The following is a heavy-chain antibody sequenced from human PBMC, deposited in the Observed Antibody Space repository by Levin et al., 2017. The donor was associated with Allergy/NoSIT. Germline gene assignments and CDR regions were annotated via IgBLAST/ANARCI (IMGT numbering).Heavy chain of an antibody. Sequence: ASVKVSCKASGYIFTNYYIHWVRQAPGQGLEWMAIINPRGGSTNYAQKFQGRVTMTRDTSTSTVYMELSSLRSEDTAVYYCARDPERDDILTGYYSYFDYWGQGTLVTVSS. V-gene: IGHV1-46*01. J-gene: IGHJ4*02. CDR1: GYIFTNYY. CDR3: ARDPERDDILTGYYSYFDY. CDR2: INPRGGST. D-gene: IGHD3-9*01.